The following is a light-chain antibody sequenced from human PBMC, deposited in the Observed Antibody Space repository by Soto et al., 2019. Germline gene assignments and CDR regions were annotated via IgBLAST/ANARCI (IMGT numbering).Light chain of an antibody. CDR1: QSVSSSY. V-gene: IGKV3-20*01. CDR3: QQYGSSPPVYT. Sequence: EIVLTQSPGTLSLSPGERATLSCRASQSVSSSYLAWYQQKPGQAPRLLIYGASSRATGIPDRFSGSGSGTDFTLAISTLEPEDFAVYYCQQYGSSPPVYTFGQGTKLEIK. CDR2: GAS. J-gene: IGKJ2*01.